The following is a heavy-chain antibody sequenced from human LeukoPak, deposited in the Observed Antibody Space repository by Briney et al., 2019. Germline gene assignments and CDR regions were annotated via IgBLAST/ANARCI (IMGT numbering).Heavy chain of an antibody. J-gene: IGHJ4*02. CDR1: GFTFSIYG. CDR3: AKPMTTVTTSFDY. Sequence: RPGGSLRLSCAASGFTFSIYGMHSVRQDPGKGLEWVAFIRYDGSNKYYADSVKGRFTISRDNSKNTLYLQMNSLRAEDTAVYYCAKPMTTVTTSFDYWGQGTLVTVSS. CDR2: IRYDGSNK. V-gene: IGHV3-30*02. D-gene: IGHD4-17*01.